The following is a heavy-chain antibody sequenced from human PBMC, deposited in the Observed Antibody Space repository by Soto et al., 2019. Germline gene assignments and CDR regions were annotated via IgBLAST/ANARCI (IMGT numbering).Heavy chain of an antibody. CDR2: IYYSGST. CDR1: GGSISSYY. CDR3: ARGDSSGNNLLDP. D-gene: IGHD3-22*01. V-gene: IGHV4-59*01. Sequence: SETLSLTCTVSGGSISSYYWSCIRQPPGKGLEWIVYIYYSGSTNYNPSLKSRVTISVDTSKNQFSLKLSSLTAADTAVYYCARGDSSGNNLLDPWAQGTLVTVSS. J-gene: IGHJ5*02.